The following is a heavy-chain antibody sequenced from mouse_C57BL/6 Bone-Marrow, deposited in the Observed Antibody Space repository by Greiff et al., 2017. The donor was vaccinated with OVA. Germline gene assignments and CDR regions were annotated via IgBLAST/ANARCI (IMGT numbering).Heavy chain of an antibody. CDR1: GFTFSDFY. J-gene: IGHJ2*01. CDR3: ARDAGEYFDY. CDR2: SRNKANDYTT. V-gene: IGHV7-1*01. Sequence: EVKLVDSGGGLVQSGRSLRLSCATSGFTFSDFYMAWVRQAPGKGLEWIAASRNKANDYTTEYSASVKGRFIVSRDTSQSILYLQMNALRAEDTAIYYCARDAGEYFDYWGQGTTLTVSS.